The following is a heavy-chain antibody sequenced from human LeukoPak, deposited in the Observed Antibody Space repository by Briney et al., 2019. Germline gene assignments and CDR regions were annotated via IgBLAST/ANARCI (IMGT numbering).Heavy chain of an antibody. CDR2: IKPDGSET. V-gene: IGHV3-7*04. J-gene: IGHJ5*02. Sequence: GGSLRLPCAASGFMFSTYLMTWVRQAPGKGLEGVAIIKPDGSETYYVDSVKGRFNISRDNTKNVLYLQMNSLRGADAAIYYCARAHSSSWPGWYDPWGQGTLVTVSS. CDR3: ARAHSSSWPGWYDP. D-gene: IGHD6-13*01. CDR1: GFMFSTYL.